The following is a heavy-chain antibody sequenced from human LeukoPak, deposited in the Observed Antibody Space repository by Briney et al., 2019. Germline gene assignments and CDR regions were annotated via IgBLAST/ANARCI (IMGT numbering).Heavy chain of an antibody. CDR1: GFTFSSYE. CDR2: ISSSGSTI. V-gene: IGHV3-48*03. CDR3: ARDRGRYYYGSGSYYKMDY. D-gene: IGHD3-10*01. Sequence: GGSLRLSCAASGFTFSSYEMNWVRRAPGKGLEWVSYISSSGSTIYYADSVKGRFTISRDNAKNSLYLQMNSLRAEDTAVYYCARDRGRYYYGSGSYYKMDYWGQGTLVTVSS. J-gene: IGHJ4*02.